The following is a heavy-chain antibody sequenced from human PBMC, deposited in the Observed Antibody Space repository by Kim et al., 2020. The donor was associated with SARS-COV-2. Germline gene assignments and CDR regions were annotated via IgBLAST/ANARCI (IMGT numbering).Heavy chain of an antibody. Sequence: GGSLRLSCTASGFTFGDYAMSWFRQAPGKGLEWVGFIRSKAYGGTTEYAASVKGRFTISRDDSKSIAYLQMNSLKTEDTAVYYCTRDLTFGELGVYYYYGMDVWGQGTTVTVSS. J-gene: IGHJ6*02. CDR2: IRSKAYGGTT. CDR1: GFTFGDYA. D-gene: IGHD3-10*01. V-gene: IGHV3-49*03. CDR3: TRDLTFGELGVYYYYGMDV.